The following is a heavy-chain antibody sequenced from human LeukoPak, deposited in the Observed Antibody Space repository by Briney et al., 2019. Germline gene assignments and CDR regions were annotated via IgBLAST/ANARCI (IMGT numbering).Heavy chain of an antibody. V-gene: IGHV1-24*01. D-gene: IGHD6-19*01. CDR1: GYTLTELS. CDR3: AIPEAVAGTNDY. Sequence: GASVKVSCKVSGYTLTELSMHWVRQAPGKGLEWMGGFDPEDGETIYAQKFQGRVTMTEDTSTDTAYMELSSLRSEDTAVYYCAIPEAVAGTNDYWGQGTLVTVSS. CDR2: FDPEDGET. J-gene: IGHJ4*02.